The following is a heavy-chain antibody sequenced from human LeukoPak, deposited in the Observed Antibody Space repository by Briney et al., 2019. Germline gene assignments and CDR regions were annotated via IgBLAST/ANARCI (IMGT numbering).Heavy chain of an antibody. CDR2: IRYDGSNK. CDR1: GFTFSSYG. V-gene: IGHV3-30*02. D-gene: IGHD1-26*01. J-gene: IGHJ5*02. CDR3: ARDHPEGELDGGWFDP. Sequence: LTGGSLRLSCAASGFTFSSYGMHWVRQAPGKGLEWVAFIRYDGSNKYYADSVKGRFTISRDNSKNALYLQMNSLRAEDTAVYYCARDHPEGELDGGWFDPWGQGTLVTVSS.